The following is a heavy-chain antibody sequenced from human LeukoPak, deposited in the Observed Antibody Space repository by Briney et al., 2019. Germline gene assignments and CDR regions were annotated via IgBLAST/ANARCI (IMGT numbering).Heavy chain of an antibody. CDR2: LNPDGTNT. Sequence: GGSLRLSCAASGFTFSNYWMHWVRQVPGKGLVWVSHLNPDGTNTYYADSVKGRFTVSRDNARNTFYLQMNNLRAEDTAVYYCVGSHVAAYWGQGTLVTVSS. J-gene: IGHJ4*02. V-gene: IGHV3-74*01. D-gene: IGHD3-10*01. CDR3: VGSHVAAY. CDR1: GFTFSNYW.